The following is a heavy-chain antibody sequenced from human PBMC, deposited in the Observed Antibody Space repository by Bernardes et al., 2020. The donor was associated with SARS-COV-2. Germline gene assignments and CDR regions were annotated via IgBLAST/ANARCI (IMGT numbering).Heavy chain of an antibody. V-gene: IGHV4-34*01. Sequence: SETLPLTRAVYGGSFINYYWSWIRQPPGKGLEWIGEINHGGSTNYNPSLKSRVTISVDTSKNQFSLKLSSVTAADTALYYCASSGYAYGSLYVFGYWGQGSLVTVSS. J-gene: IGHJ4*02. CDR1: GGSFINYY. CDR3: ASSGYAYGSLYVFGY. D-gene: IGHD5-18*01. CDR2: INHGGST.